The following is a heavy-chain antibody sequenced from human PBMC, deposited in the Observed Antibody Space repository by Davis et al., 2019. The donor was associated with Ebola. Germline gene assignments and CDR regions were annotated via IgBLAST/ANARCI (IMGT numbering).Heavy chain of an antibody. CDR2: IYPGDSDT. Sequence: PGGSLRLSCKGSGYSFNNYWIGWVRQMPGKGLEWMGIIYPGDSDTRYSPSFQGQVTISDDKSISTAYLQWSSLKASDTAMYYCARLGKSLYYCGMDVWGQGTTVTVSS. D-gene: IGHD3-10*01. J-gene: IGHJ6*02. CDR1: GYSFNNYW. CDR3: ARLGKSLYYCGMDV. V-gene: IGHV5-51*01.